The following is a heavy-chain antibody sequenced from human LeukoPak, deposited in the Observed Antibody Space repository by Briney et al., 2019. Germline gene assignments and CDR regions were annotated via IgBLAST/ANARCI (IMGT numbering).Heavy chain of an antibody. CDR1: GGSISSSLNF. J-gene: IGHJ3*02. CDR3: ARRAYSVPYAFEI. V-gene: IGHV4-39*01. CDR2: LFYSGST. Sequence: PSETLSLTRTVSGGSISSSLNFWGWIRQPPGKGLEWIGTLFYSGSTKYNPSLSSRVNIYAVTSKSQFSLKMTSVTAADTAVYYCARRAYSVPYAFEIWGQGTMVTVS. D-gene: IGHD2-21*01.